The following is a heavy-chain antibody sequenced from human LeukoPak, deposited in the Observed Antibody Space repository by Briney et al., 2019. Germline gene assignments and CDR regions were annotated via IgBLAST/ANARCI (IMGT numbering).Heavy chain of an antibody. CDR2: INPNSGGT. Sequence: ASVKVSCKASGYTFTGYYMHWVRPAPGQGLEWMGWINPNSGGTNNAQKLQGRVTMTTDTSTSTAYMELRSLRSDDTAVYYCARARSYYYDSSGFDAFDIWGQGTMVTVSS. CDR1: GYTFTGYY. D-gene: IGHD3-22*01. V-gene: IGHV1-2*02. CDR3: ARARSYYYDSSGFDAFDI. J-gene: IGHJ3*02.